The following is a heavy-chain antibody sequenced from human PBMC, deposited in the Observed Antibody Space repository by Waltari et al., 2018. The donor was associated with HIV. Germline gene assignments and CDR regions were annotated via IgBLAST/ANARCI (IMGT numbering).Heavy chain of an antibody. V-gene: IGHV3-30*18. J-gene: IGHJ4*02. Sequence: QVQLVESGGGVVQPGKSLRLSCAASGFTFSNFGIHWVRQAPGKGLYWGAVISFDGRNEYYADSVKGRFTISRDNSKNTVYLQMNSLRADDTAVYYCAKEGWELLQFGYYFDYWGQGTLVTVSS. D-gene: IGHD1-26*01. CDR2: ISFDGRNE. CDR3: AKEGWELLQFGYYFDY. CDR1: GFTFSNFG.